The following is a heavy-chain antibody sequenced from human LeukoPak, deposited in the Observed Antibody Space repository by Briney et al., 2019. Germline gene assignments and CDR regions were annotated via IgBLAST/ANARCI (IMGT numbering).Heavy chain of an antibody. J-gene: IGHJ4*02. CDR3: AKTMWRSTSSYDY. CDR2: ISGGGGST. CDR1: GFTFSSCA. Sequence: GGSLRLSCAASGFTFSSCAMNWVRQAPGKGLEWVSTISGGGGSTFYAVSVKGRFTIPRDNSKNTLYLQMNSLRAEDTAIYYCAKTMWRSTSSYDYWGRGTLVTVSS. D-gene: IGHD6-6*01. V-gene: IGHV3-23*01.